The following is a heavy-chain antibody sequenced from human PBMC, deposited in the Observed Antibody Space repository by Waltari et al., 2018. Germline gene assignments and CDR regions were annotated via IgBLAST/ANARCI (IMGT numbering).Heavy chain of an antibody. D-gene: IGHD3-10*01. J-gene: IGHJ2*01. CDR2: MYYSGST. CDR3: ARVRYYYRSGSXSNFDL. V-gene: IGHV4-30-4*08. CDR1: GGSISSGXYY. Sequence: QVQLQESGPGLVKPSQTLSLTXSVSGGSISSGXYYWSWIRQXPGKGLEWIVYMYYSGSTYYXPSLKSRVTMSLDTSKNQFSLKLSSVTAADTAVYYCARVRYYYRSGSXSNFDLWGRGTLXXXSS.